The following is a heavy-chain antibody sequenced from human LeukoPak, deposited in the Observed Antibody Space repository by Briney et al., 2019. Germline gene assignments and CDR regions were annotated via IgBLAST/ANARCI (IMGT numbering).Heavy chain of an antibody. Sequence: SETLSVTCTLSGGSVISYYWSWFRQPPWKGGEWMAFVYSTGTTDSNPSLKGRVTMSVDTSTNQFYLELSSVTAADTAVYSCATGSRSSTSDAFDVWGQGTMVTVSS. CDR3: ATGSRSSTSDAFDV. V-gene: IGHV4-59*02. D-gene: IGHD6-6*01. CDR2: VYSTGTT. J-gene: IGHJ3*01. CDR1: GGSVISYY.